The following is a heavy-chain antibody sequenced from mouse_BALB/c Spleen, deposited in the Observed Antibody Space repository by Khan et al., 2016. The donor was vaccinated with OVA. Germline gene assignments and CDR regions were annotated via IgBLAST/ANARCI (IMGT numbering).Heavy chain of an antibody. V-gene: IGHV1S132*01. J-gene: IGHJ2*01. CDR3: AREEALYYFTY. CDR2: IYPGTDNT. D-gene: IGHD3-2*02. CDR1: GYIFTSYW. Sequence: QVQLQQSGAELERPGASVKLSCKTSGYIFTSYWIHWVKQSSGQGLEWIARIYPGTDNTYYNEKLKGKATLTADKSSITAYMQPSSLNSEDSAVYFGAREEALYYFTYWGQGTTLTVSS.